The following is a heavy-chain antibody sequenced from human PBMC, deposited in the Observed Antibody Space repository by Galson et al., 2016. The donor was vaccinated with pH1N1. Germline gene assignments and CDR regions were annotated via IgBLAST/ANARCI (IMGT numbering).Heavy chain of an antibody. CDR1: GFTFSNYA. J-gene: IGHJ4*02. CDR2: FSGSTA. V-gene: IGHV3-23*01. Sequence: SLRLSCAASGFTFSNYAMSWVRQAPGKGLEWVSGFSGSTALYADSVKDRFTISRDNLQHTFYLQMNSLRAEDTAIYYCTRDAWGWLFDSWGQGTLVTVSS. D-gene: IGHD3-16*01. CDR3: TRDAWGWLFDS.